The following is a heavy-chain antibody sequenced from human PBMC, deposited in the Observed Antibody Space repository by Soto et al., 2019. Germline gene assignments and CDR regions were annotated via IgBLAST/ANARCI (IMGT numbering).Heavy chain of an antibody. J-gene: IGHJ4*02. CDR3: AKEPYSDFWSASYYFDY. Sequence: EVQLLESGGGLVQPGRSLRLSGASSGFTFGSHSMIWVRQAPVKGLEWVSAMSGSGGSAYYAESVKGRFTICRDNSINTMYLQLNSLKAEDTALYYCAKEPYSDFWSASYYFDYWGQGTLVTVSS. CDR2: MSGSGGSA. CDR1: GFTFGSHS. V-gene: IGHV3-23*01. D-gene: IGHD3-3*01.